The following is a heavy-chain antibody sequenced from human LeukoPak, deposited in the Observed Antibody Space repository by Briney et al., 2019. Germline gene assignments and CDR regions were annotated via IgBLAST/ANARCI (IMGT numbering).Heavy chain of an antibody. CDR3: ARDRWGYPNYLDY. Sequence: GGSLRRSCAASGFTLSSYAMHWVRQAPGKGLEYVSAISSNGGSTYYANSVKGRFTISRDNSKNTVYLQMGSLRPEDMAVYYCARDRWGYPNYLDYWGQGTLVTVSS. CDR2: ISSNGGST. CDR1: GFTLSSYA. D-gene: IGHD4-23*01. V-gene: IGHV3-64*01. J-gene: IGHJ4*02.